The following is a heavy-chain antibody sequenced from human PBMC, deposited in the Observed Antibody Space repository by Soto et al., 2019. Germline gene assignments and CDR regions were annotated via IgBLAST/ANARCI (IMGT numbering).Heavy chain of an antibody. D-gene: IGHD1-26*01. Sequence: GGSLRLSCAASGFTFSSYVMHWVRQAPGKGLEWVAVISYDGSNKYYADSVKGRFTISRDNSKDTLYLQMNSLRAEDTAVYYCAREQYSGSYYYYYYGMDVWGQGTTVTVSS. CDR2: ISYDGSNK. CDR3: AREQYSGSYYYYYYGMDV. V-gene: IGHV3-30-3*01. CDR1: GFTFSSYV. J-gene: IGHJ6*02.